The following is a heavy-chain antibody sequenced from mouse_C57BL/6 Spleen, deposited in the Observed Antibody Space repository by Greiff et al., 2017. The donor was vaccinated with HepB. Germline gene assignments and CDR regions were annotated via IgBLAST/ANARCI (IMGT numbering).Heavy chain of an antibody. CDR2: IDPETGGT. V-gene: IGHV1-15*01. Sequence: QVQLQQSGAELVRPGASVALSCKASGYTFTDYEMHWVKQTPVHGLEWIGAIDPETGGTAYNQKFKGKAILTADKSSSTAYMELRSLTSEDSAVYYCTDYVGAMDYWGQGTSVTVSS. J-gene: IGHJ4*01. CDR3: TDYVGAMDY. CDR1: GYTFTDYE. D-gene: IGHD1-1*01.